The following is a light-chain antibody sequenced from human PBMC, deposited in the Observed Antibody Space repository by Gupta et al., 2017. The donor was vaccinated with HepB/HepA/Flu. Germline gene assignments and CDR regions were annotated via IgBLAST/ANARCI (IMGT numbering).Light chain of an antibody. Sequence: VVLMQSPGTLSLSPGDTATLSCRASESVSSTYLPWHQQKPGQAPRLLIFGTSNRATGNPDRFTGRGSGTDFTLTISRLEPEDVAVYYCQQYGGTAWTFGQGTKVELK. CDR3: QQYGGTAWT. CDR2: GTS. V-gene: IGKV3-20*01. J-gene: IGKJ1*01. CDR1: ESVSSTY.